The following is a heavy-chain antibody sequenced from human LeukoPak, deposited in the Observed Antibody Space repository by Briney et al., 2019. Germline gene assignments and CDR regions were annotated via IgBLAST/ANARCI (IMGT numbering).Heavy chain of an antibody. D-gene: IGHD3-16*02. J-gene: IGHJ4*02. CDR2: ISSSSSYI. V-gene: IGHV3-21*04. CDR3: ASRAYDYLWGSYPY. CDR1: AFTFNNYW. Sequence: PGGSLRLSCVASAFTFNNYWMHWVRQAPGMGLEWVSSISSSSSYIFYADSVKGRFTISRDNAKNSLYLQMNGLRAEDAAVYYCASRAYDYLWGSYPYWGQGTLVTVSS.